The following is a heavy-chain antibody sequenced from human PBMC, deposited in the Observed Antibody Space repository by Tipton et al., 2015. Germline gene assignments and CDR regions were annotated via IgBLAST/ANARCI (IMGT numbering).Heavy chain of an antibody. CDR1: GFTFTDYY. V-gene: IGHV3-11*04. D-gene: IGHD1-26*01. CDR3: AREYSGSLGAFDI. CDR2: ISASGDTI. Sequence: GSLRLSCAASGFTFTDYYMSWIRQSPGKGLEWFSSISASGDTIYYADSVKGRFTISRDNAKNSLYLQMNSLRAEDTAVYYCAREYSGSLGAFDIWGQGTMVTVSS. J-gene: IGHJ3*02.